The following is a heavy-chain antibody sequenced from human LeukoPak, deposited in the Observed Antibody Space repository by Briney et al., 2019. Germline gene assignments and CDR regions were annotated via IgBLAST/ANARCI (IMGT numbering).Heavy chain of an antibody. D-gene: IGHD2-8*01. CDR3: ALGTINKDYYFGMDV. V-gene: IGHV3-11*01. J-gene: IGHJ6*02. Sequence: TAGGSLRLSCAVSGFSFSDYYITWIRQAPGKGLEWLSYISNSGSSVFYADSVMGRFTVSRDNAKRSLYLQIKRLRDDDTALYHCALGTINKDYYFGMDVWGQGTTVTVSS. CDR1: GFSFSDYY. CDR2: ISNSGSSV.